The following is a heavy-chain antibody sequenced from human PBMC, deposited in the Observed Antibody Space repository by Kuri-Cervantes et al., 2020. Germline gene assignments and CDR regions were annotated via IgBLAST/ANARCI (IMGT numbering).Heavy chain of an antibody. CDR2: MYYSGST. D-gene: IGHD3-10*01. V-gene: IGHV4-59*01. J-gene: IGHJ4*02. CDR1: GGSISSYY. CDR3: ARVVGSGSYYPLY. Sequence: SETLSLTCTVSGGSISSYYWSWIRQPPGKGLEWIGYMYYSGSTNYNPSLKSRVTISVDTSKNQFSLKLISVTTADTAVYYSARVVGSGSYYPLYWGQGTLVTVSS.